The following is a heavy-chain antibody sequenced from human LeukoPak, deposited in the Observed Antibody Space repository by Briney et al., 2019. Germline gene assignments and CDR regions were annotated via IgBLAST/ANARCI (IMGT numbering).Heavy chain of an antibody. CDR3: AREIKIVVVVAATDAFDI. CDR2: INPNSGGT. CDR1: GYTFTGYY. D-gene: IGHD2-15*01. Sequence: ASEKVSCKASGYTFTGYYMHWVRQAPGQGLEWMGWINPNSGGTNYAQKFQGRVTMTRDTSISTAYMELSRLRSDDTAVYYCAREIKIVVVVAATDAFDIWGQGTMVTVSS. V-gene: IGHV1-2*02. J-gene: IGHJ3*02.